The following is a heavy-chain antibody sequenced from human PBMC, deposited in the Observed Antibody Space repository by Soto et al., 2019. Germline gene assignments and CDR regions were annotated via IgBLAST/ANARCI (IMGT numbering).Heavy chain of an antibody. CDR2: ISAYNGNT. Sequence: ASVKVSCKASGYTFTSYGISWVRQAPGQGLGWMGWISAYNGNTNYAQKLQGRVTMTTDTSTSTAYMELRSLRSDDTAVYYCAVRAGVVVVPAAYDAFDIWGQGTMVTVSS. V-gene: IGHV1-18*01. CDR1: GYTFTSYG. CDR3: AVRAGVVVVPAAYDAFDI. D-gene: IGHD2-2*01. J-gene: IGHJ3*02.